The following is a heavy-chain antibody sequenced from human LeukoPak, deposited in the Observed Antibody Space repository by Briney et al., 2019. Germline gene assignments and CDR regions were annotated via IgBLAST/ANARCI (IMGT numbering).Heavy chain of an antibody. CDR3: ARGAISSWYED. CDR1: GFTVSSSY. CDR2: LYSGGSI. J-gene: IGHJ4*02. Sequence: GGSLRLSCAGSGFTVSSSYMSWVRQAPGKGLEWVSVLYSGGSIFYSDSVKGRFTISRDISKNMLYLQMNSLRADDPAVYYCARGAISSWYEDWGQGTLVTVSS. D-gene: IGHD6-13*01. V-gene: IGHV3-66*01.